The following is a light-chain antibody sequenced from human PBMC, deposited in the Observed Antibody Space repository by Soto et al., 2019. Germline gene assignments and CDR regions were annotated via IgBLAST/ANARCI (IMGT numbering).Light chain of an antibody. CDR3: GTWDSSLSAGRV. V-gene: IGLV1-51*02. Sequence: QSVLTQPPSVSAAPGQKATISCSGSSSNIGNNYVSWYQQLPGTAPKLLIYENNKRPSGIPDRFSGSKSGTSATLGITGLQTGDEADYYCGTWDSSLSAGRVFGTGTKLTVL. J-gene: IGLJ1*01. CDR2: ENN. CDR1: SSNIGNNY.